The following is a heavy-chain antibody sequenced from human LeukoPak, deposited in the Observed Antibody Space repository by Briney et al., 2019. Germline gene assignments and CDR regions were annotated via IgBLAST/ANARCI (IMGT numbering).Heavy chain of an antibody. J-gene: IGHJ5*02. CDR1: GFTFSSYA. Sequence: GRSLRLSCAASGFTFSSYAMHWVRQAPGKGLEWVAVISYDGSNKYYADSVKGRFTISRDNSKNTLYLQMNSLRAEDTAEYYCARARIVVVHTWFDPWGQGTLVTVSS. CDR2: ISYDGSNK. V-gene: IGHV3-30-3*01. D-gene: IGHD2-2*01. CDR3: ARARIVVVHTWFDP.